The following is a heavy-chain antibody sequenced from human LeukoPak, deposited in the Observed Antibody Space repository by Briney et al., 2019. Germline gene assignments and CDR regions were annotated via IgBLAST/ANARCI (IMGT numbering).Heavy chain of an antibody. V-gene: IGHV4-30-4*01. CDR1: GGSISSGDYY. J-gene: IGHJ4*02. CDR3: ARGGGGSLQFDY. CDR2: IYYSGST. Sequence: SETLSLTCTVSGGSISSGDYYWSWIRQPPGKGLEWIGYIYYSGSTYYNPSLKSRVTISVDTSKNQFSLKLSSVTAADTAVYYCARGGGGSLQFDYWGQGTLLTVSS. D-gene: IGHD1-26*01.